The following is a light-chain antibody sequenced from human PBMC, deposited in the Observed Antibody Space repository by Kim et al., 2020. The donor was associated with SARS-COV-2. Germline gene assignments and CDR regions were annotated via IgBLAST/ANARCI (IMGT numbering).Light chain of an antibody. CDR3: QQSYSTPWT. Sequence: SASVGDRVTITCRASQSISSYLNWYQQKPGKAPKLLIYAASSLQSGVPSRFSGSGSGTDFTLTISSLQPEDCATYYCQQSYSTPWTFGQGTKVDIK. CDR2: AAS. V-gene: IGKV1-39*01. J-gene: IGKJ1*01. CDR1: QSISSY.